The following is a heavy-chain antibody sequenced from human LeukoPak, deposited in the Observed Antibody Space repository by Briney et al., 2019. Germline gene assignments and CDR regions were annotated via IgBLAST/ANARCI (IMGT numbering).Heavy chain of an antibody. J-gene: IGHJ4*02. D-gene: IGHD2-15*01. CDR3: AKYRRFEVVAAPFDY. Sequence: PGGSLRLSCAASGFTFSSYAMSWVRQAPGKGLEWVSAISGSGGSTYYADSVKGRFTISRDNSKNTLYLQMNSLRAEDTAVYYCAKYRRFEVVAAPFDYWGQGTLVSVSS. V-gene: IGHV3-23*01. CDR2: ISGSGGST. CDR1: GFTFSSYA.